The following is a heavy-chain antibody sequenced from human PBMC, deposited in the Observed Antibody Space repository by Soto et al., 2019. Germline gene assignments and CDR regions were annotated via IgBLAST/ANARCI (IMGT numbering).Heavy chain of an antibody. CDR1: GFTFSSYA. Sequence: QVQLVESGGGVVQPGRSLRLSCAASGFTFSSYAMHWVRQAPGKGLEWVAVISYDGSNKYYADSVKGLFTISRDNSKNTLYLQRNSLRAEDTAVYYCARDRVGYSSGWYESGIDYWCQGTLVTVSS. V-gene: IGHV3-30-3*01. J-gene: IGHJ4*02. CDR3: ARDRVGYSSGWYESGIDY. D-gene: IGHD6-19*01. CDR2: ISYDGSNK.